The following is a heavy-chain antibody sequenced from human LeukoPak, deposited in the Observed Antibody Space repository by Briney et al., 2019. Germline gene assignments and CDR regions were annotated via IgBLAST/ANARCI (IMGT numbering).Heavy chain of an antibody. CDR3: ARPLFKWELAY. J-gene: IGHJ4*02. CDR1: GFTFSSYW. D-gene: IGHD1-26*01. CDR2: IKQDGSER. Sequence: GGSLRLSCAASGFTFSSYWMSWVRQAPGKGLEWVANIKQDGSERYYVDSVKGRFTISRDNAKNSLYLQMNSLRAEDTAVYYCARPLFKWELAYWGQGTLVTVSS. V-gene: IGHV3-7*01.